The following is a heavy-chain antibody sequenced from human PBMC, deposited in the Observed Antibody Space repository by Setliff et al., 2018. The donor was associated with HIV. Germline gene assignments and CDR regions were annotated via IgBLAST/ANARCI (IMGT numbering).Heavy chain of an antibody. CDR1: GYTFTSYA. Sequence: GASVKVSCKASGYTFTSYAMHWVRQAPGQRLEWMGWIHAGNGDTKYSQNFQGRVTITRDTSASTAYMELRGLRSDDTATYYCARVPSGAAGLVRAGFYFWGQGTLVTAPQ. CDR3: ARVPSGAAGLVRAGFYF. J-gene: IGHJ4*01. D-gene: IGHD6-25*01. V-gene: IGHV1-3*01. CDR2: IHAGNGDT.